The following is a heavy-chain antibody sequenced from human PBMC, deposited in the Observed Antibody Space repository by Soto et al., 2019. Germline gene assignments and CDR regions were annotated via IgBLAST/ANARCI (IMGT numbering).Heavy chain of an antibody. V-gene: IGHV3-74*01. CDR2: INSDGSST. J-gene: IGHJ6*03. D-gene: IGHD4-17*01. CDR3: ARVRDYGDYVNYYYYYMDV. Sequence: GGSLRLSCAASGYTFSSYWMDWVRQAPGKGLVWVSRINSDGSSTSYADSVKGRFTISRDNAKNTLYLQINSLRAEDTAVYYCARVRDYGDYVNYYYYYMDVWGKGTTVTVSS. CDR1: GYTFSSYW.